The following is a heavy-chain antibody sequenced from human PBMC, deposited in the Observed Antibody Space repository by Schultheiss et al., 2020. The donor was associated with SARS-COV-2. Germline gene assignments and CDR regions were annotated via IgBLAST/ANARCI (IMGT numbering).Heavy chain of an antibody. V-gene: IGHV3-23*01. CDR2: ISGSGGST. D-gene: IGHD7-27*01. J-gene: IGHJ6*02. CDR1: GFTFSSYA. CDR3: AGPPVDGLLGGSGMDV. Sequence: GGSLRLSCAASGFTFSSYAMSWVRQAPGKGLEWVSAISGSGGSTYYADSVKGRFTISRDNSKNTLYLQMNSLRAEDTAVYYCAGPPVDGLLGGSGMDVWGQGTTVTVSS.